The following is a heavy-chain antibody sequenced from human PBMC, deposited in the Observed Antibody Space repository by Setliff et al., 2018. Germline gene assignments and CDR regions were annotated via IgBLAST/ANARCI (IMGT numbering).Heavy chain of an antibody. CDR3: ARVLNWFDP. CDR1: GYSIRSGNY. Sequence: PSETLSLTCAVSGYSIRSGNYWGWIRQPPGKGLEWIGSISHSGSAYYNPSLKSRVTISLDMSKNQFSLKLSSVTAADTARYYCARVLNWFDPWGQGTLVTVSS. D-gene: IGHD2-8*01. CDR2: ISHSGSA. V-gene: IGHV4-38-2*01. J-gene: IGHJ5*02.